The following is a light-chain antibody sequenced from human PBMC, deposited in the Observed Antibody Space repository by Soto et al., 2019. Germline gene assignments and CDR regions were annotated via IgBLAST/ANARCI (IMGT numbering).Light chain of an antibody. J-gene: IGLJ2*01. Sequence: QSVLTQPASVSGSPGQSITISCTGTSSDVGAYNYVSWYQQHPGKAPKLMIFDVINRPSGVSNRFSGSKSGNTASLTISGLQAEDEADYYCSSYTTSGTVVFGGGTKLTVL. V-gene: IGLV2-14*03. CDR3: SSYTTSGTVV. CDR1: SSDVGAYNY. CDR2: DVI.